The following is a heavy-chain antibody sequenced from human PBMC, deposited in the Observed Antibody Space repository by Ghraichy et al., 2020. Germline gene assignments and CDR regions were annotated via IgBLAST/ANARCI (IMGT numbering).Heavy chain of an antibody. V-gene: IGHV3-7*01. Sequence: GSLRLSCAGSGLSFSTSWMSWVRQAPGKGPEWVAKINEEGFVTEYADSVKGRFTISRDNARNTIFLQMNNLRVDDTAVYYCARGPLVVIWFGAPWVQGTLVTVSS. J-gene: IGHJ5*02. CDR2: INEEGFVT. CDR3: ARGPLVVIWFGAP. CDR1: GLSFSTSW. D-gene: IGHD3-10*01.